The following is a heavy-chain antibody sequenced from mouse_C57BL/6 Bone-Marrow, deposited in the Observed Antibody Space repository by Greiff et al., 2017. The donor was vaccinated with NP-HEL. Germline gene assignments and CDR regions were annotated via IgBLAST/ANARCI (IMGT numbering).Heavy chain of an antibody. Sequence: EVKLVESEGGLVQPGSSMKLSCTASGFTFSDYYMAWVRQVPEKGLEWVANINYDGGSTDYLDSLKSSFIISRENAKNCLYLQMSRLQSEDTATYYCAREEVTTPYCDYWGQGTTLTVSS. CDR1: GFTFSDYY. CDR2: INYDGGST. D-gene: IGHD2-2*01. CDR3: AREEVTTPYCDY. J-gene: IGHJ2*01. V-gene: IGHV5-16*01.